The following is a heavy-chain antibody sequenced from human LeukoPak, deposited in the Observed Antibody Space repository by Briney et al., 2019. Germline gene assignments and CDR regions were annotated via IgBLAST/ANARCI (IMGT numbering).Heavy chain of an antibody. CDR2: ISGNGGST. J-gene: IGHJ4*02. CDR1: GFTFSDYA. V-gene: IGHV3-64D*09. Sequence: PGGSLRLSCSASGFTFSDYAMHWVRQAPGKGLDYVSAISGNGGSTYYADSVKGRFTISRDNSKDTLYLQMSSPRAEDAAVYYCVKLAEGGCWGQGTLVTVSS. CDR3: VKLAEGGC. D-gene: IGHD2-15*01.